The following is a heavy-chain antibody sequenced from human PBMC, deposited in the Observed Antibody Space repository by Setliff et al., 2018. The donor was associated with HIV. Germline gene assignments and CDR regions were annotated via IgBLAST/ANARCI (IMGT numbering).Heavy chain of an antibody. D-gene: IGHD3-10*01. V-gene: IGHV3-48*01. Sequence: PGGSLRLSCAASGFTFSSYSMNWVRQAPGKGLEWVSYISSSSTTIYYADSVKGRFTISRDNSKNTLYLQMNSLRSDDTAVYYCARAGGPGYLDYWGQGTLVTV. CDR3: ARAGGPGYLDY. CDR2: ISSSSTTI. J-gene: IGHJ4*02. CDR1: GFTFSSYS.